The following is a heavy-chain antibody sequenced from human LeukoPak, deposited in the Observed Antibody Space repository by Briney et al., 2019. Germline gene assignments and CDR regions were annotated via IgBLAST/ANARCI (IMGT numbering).Heavy chain of an antibody. CDR2: IKSDGSST. CDR3: ARIAYCGGDCYPTFDY. Sequence: GGSLRLSCAASGFTFSDYWMHWVRQAPGKGLVWVSRIKSDGSSTSYADSVKGRFTISRDNAKNTVYLQMNSLRAEDTAVYYCARIAYCGGDCYPTFDYWGQGTLVTVSS. CDR1: GFTFSDYW. J-gene: IGHJ4*02. V-gene: IGHV3-74*01. D-gene: IGHD2-21*02.